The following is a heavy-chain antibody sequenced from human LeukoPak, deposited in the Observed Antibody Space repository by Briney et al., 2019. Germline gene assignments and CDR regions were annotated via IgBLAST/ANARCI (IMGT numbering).Heavy chain of an antibody. Sequence: ASVKVSCKASGYTFTGYYMHWVRQAPGQGLEWMGWINPNSGGTNHAQKFQGRVTMTRDTSISTAYMELSRLRSDDTAVYYCARERREGGSSWIDYWGRGTLVTVSS. V-gene: IGHV1-2*02. CDR1: GYTFTGYY. J-gene: IGHJ4*02. CDR3: ARERREGGSSWIDY. D-gene: IGHD6-13*01. CDR2: INPNSGGT.